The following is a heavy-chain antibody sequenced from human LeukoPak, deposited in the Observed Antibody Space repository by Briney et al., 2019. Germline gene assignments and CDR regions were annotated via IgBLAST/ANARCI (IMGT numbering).Heavy chain of an antibody. V-gene: IGHV4-59*01. J-gene: IGHJ4*02. CDR2: IDYSGRT. CDR3: ARDSGSGYYPGLDY. CDR1: GGSISSYY. Sequence: SETLSLTCTVSGGSISSYYWSWIRQPPGKGLECIGYIDYSGRTNYNPSLKSRVSISVDTSNNQFSLNLRSVTAADTAVYYCARDSGSGYYPGLDYWGQGTLVTVSS. D-gene: IGHD3-22*01.